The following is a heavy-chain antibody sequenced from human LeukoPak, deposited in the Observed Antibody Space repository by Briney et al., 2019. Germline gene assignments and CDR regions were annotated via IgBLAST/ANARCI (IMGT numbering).Heavy chain of an antibody. V-gene: IGHV3-30-3*01. J-gene: IGHJ3*02. D-gene: IGHD2-15*01. Sequence: GGSLRLSCAASGFIFSNYAMHWVRQAPGKGLEWVAFISYDGSNKYYAGSVKGRFTISRDNSKNTLHLQMNSLRAEDTAVYYCAKGSGRSWDAFDIWGQGTMVTVSS. CDR1: GFIFSNYA. CDR3: AKGSGRSWDAFDI. CDR2: ISYDGSNK.